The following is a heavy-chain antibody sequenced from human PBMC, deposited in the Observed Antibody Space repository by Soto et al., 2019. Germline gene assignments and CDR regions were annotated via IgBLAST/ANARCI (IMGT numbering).Heavy chain of an antibody. CDR3: ARGGWHAHNAY. D-gene: IGHD6-19*01. CDR1: GFTFSSYA. Sequence: EVQLLESGGGLVQPGGSLRLSCAASGFTFSSYAMSWVRQAPWKGLEWVSAISGSGGSTYYADSVKGRFTISRDNSKNTLYLQMHSLRAEDTAVYYCARGGWHAHNAYWGQGTLVTVSS. J-gene: IGHJ4*02. V-gene: IGHV3-23*01. CDR2: ISGSGGST.